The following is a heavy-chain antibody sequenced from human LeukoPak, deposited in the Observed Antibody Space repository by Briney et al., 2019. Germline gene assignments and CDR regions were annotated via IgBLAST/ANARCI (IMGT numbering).Heavy chain of an antibody. V-gene: IGHV3-74*01. Sequence: TGGPLRLSCAASGFTFSSYWMHWVRQAPGKGLVWVSRIKSDGSTNYADSVKGRFTISRDNAKNTVSLQMNSLRAEDTGVYYCARAPSEIGGYYPEYFRHWDQGTLVTVSS. D-gene: IGHD3-22*01. J-gene: IGHJ1*01. CDR1: GFTFSSYW. CDR3: ARAPSEIGGYYPEYFRH. CDR2: IKSDGST.